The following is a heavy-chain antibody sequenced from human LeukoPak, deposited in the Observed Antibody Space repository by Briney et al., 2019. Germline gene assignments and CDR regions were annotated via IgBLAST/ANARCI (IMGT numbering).Heavy chain of an antibody. D-gene: IGHD3-22*01. J-gene: IGHJ4*02. V-gene: IGHV4-59*01. CDR1: GGSISSYY. CDR3: ARVSPDDSGYYGY. CDR2: IYYSGST. Sequence: SETLSLTCTVSGGSISSYYWSWIRQPPGKGLEWIGYIYYSGSTNYKPSLKSRVTISVDTSKNQFSLKLSSVTAADTAVYYCARVSPDDSGYYGYWGQGTLVTVSS.